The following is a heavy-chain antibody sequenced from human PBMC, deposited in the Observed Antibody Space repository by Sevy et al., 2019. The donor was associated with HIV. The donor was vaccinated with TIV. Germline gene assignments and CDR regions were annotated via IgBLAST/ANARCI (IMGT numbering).Heavy chain of an antibody. CDR3: ASGSRYSSAVFDMDV. J-gene: IGHJ6*02. CDR1: GYTFTSYG. D-gene: IGHD6-25*01. CDR2: SSAYNGNT. V-gene: IGHV1-18*01. Sequence: ASVKVSCKASGYTFTSYGISWVRQAPGQGLEWMGWSSAYNGNTNYAQKLQGRVTMTTDTSTSTAYMELRSLRSDDTAVYYCASGSRYSSAVFDMDVWGQGTTVTVSS.